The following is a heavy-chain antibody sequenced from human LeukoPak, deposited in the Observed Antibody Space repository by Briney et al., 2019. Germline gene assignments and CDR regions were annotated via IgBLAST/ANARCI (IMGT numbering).Heavy chain of an antibody. CDR2: IYYSGST. V-gene: IGHV4-39*02. CDR1: GGSISSSSYY. J-gene: IGHJ3*02. CDR3: AREPPADSGSNDAFDI. Sequence: SETLSLTGTVSGGSISSSSYYWGWIRQPPGKGLEWIGSIYYSGSTYYNPSLKSRVTISVDTSKNQFSLKLSSVTAADTAVYYCAREPPADSGSNDAFDIWGQGTMVTVSS. D-gene: IGHD1-26*01.